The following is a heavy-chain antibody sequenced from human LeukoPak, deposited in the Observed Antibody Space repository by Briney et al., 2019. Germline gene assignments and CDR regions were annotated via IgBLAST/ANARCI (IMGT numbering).Heavy chain of an antibody. CDR3: ARDPLYSSNWYVVPDY. CDR2: ISTYNGNT. D-gene: IGHD6-13*01. Sequence: ASVKVSCKAFGYTFKSYGISWVRQAPGQGLEWMGWISTYNGNTNYAQNLQGRVTLTTDTSTSTVSMELRSLRSDDTAMYYCARDPLYSSNWYVVPDYWGQGTLVTVSS. CDR1: GYTFKSYG. J-gene: IGHJ4*02. V-gene: IGHV1-18*01.